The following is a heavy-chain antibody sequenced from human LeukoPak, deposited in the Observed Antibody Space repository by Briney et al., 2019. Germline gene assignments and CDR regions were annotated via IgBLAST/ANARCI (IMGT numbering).Heavy chain of an antibody. CDR2: ISAYNDNT. CDR3: ARGSQYYDFWSGYSHFDY. Sequence: GAAVQVSCKASGYTFTTYGISWVRQAPGQGLEWMGWISAYNDNTHYALKLQGRVTMTTDTSTTAAYMELRSLRSDDTAVYYCARGSQYYDFWSGYSHFDYWGQGTLVTVSS. J-gene: IGHJ4*02. D-gene: IGHD3-3*01. V-gene: IGHV1-18*01. CDR1: GYTFTTYG.